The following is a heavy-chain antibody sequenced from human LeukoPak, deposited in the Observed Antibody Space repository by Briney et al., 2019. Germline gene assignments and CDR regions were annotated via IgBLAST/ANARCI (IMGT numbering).Heavy chain of an antibody. D-gene: IGHD4-17*01. CDR3: ASAGTTVITRDY. CDR1: GGSISSYY. CDR2: IYHSGST. Sequence: SETLSLTCTVSGGSISSYYWSWIRQPPGKGLEWIGYIYHSGSTYYNPSLKSRVTISVDRSKNQFSLKLSSVTAADTAVYYCASAGTTVITRDYWGQGTLVTVSS. J-gene: IGHJ4*02. V-gene: IGHV4-59*12.